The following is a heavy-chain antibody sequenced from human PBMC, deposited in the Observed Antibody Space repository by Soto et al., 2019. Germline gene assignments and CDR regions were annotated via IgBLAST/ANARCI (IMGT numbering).Heavy chain of an antibody. CDR2: ISGSGGST. J-gene: IGHJ4*02. D-gene: IGHD4-17*01. V-gene: IGHV3-23*01. CDR3: AKDNGDYPGFDY. CDR1: GFTFSSYA. Sequence: EVQLLESGGGLVQPGGSLRLSCAASGFTFSSYAMSWVRQAPGKGLEWVSAISGSGGSTYYADSGKGRFTISRDNSKNTLYLQMNSLRAEDTSVYYCAKDNGDYPGFDYWGQGTLVTVSS.